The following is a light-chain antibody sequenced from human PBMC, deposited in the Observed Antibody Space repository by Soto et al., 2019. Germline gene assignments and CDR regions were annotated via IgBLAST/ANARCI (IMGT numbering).Light chain of an antibody. CDR3: HQRNK. V-gene: IGKV3-11*01. Sequence: EIVTTQAPATLSVSPGERATLSCRASRSVTTFLAWYQQRPGQAPRLLISEASNRAAGIPARFSGSRSGTDFTLTISSLEPEDFGVYFCHQRNKFGQGTRLEIK. CDR2: EAS. J-gene: IGKJ5*01. CDR1: RSVTTF.